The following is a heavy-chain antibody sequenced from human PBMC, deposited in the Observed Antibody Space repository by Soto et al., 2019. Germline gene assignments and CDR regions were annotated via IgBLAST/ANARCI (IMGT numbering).Heavy chain of an antibody. CDR3: ARHKIFFYYDSSGYYAPTFDY. CDR1: GGSISSSRYY. Sequence: SETLSLTCTVSGGSISSSRYYWGWIRQPPGKGLEWIGSLYYSGSTYSNPSLKSRVTISVDTSKNQFSLKLSSVTAADTAVYYCARHKIFFYYDSSGYYAPTFDYWGQGTLVTVSS. D-gene: IGHD3-22*01. J-gene: IGHJ4*02. CDR2: LYYSGST. V-gene: IGHV4-39*01.